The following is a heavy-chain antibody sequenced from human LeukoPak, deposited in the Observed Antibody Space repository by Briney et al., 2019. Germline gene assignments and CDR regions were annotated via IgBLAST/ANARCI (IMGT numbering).Heavy chain of an antibody. V-gene: IGHV4-61*02. CDR3: ARMFYDSSGYEDYYYYYMDV. Sequence: SETLSLTCTVSGGSISSGSYYWSWIRQPAGKGLEWIGRIYTSGSTNYNPSLKSRVTISVDTSKNQFSLKLSSVTPEDTAVYYCARMFYDSSGYEDYYYYYMDVWGKGTTVTVSS. J-gene: IGHJ6*03. D-gene: IGHD3-22*01. CDR2: IYTSGST. CDR1: GGSISSGSYY.